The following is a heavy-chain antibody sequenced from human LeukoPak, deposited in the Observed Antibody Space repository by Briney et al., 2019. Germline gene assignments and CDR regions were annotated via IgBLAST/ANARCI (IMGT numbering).Heavy chain of an antibody. V-gene: IGHV3-48*02. CDR3: ARDRDYAFDY. J-gene: IGHJ4*02. D-gene: IGHD4-17*01. Sequence: PGGSLRLSCVASGFTFGKYWMSWVRQAPGKGLEWISYIDSDTYGNTIYYPHTVKGRFTISRDNAKNSLYLQMDSLRDEDTAAYYCARDRDYAFDYWGQGTLVTVSS. CDR1: GFTFGKYW. CDR2: IDSDTYGNTI.